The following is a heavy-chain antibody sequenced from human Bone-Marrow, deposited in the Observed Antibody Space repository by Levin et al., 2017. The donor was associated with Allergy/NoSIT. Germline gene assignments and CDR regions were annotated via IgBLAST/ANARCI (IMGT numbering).Heavy chain of an antibody. D-gene: IGHD3-22*01. CDR2: IDPNTGVT. V-gene: IGHV1-2*06. CDR3: TNSGFYSFFDY. CDR1: GYTFTNYY. Sequence: GESLKISCKASGYTFTNYYMHWVRQAPGQGLEWMGRIDPNTGVTNYAQTFQGRVTMTRDTSISTAYMELSRLISGDTAVYYCTNSGFYSFFDYWGQGTLVTVSS. J-gene: IGHJ4*02.